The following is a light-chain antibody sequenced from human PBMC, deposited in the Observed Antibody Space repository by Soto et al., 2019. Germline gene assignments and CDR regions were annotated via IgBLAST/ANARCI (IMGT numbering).Light chain of an antibody. J-gene: IGLJ3*02. CDR2: DND. CDR3: GTWDSSLSAWV. V-gene: IGLV1-51*01. Sequence: QSVLTQAPSVSAAPGQKVSISCSGSSSNVGNNYVAWYQQLPGTAPKLLIYDNDNRPSGIPDRFSGSKSGTSATLGITGLQTGDEADYYCGTWDSSLSAWVFGGGTKLTVL. CDR1: SSNVGNNY.